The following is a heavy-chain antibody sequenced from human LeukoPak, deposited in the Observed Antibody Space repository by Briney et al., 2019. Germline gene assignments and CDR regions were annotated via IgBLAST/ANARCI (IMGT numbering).Heavy chain of an antibody. CDR2: IKQDGSEK. D-gene: IGHD2-21*02. CDR1: GFTFSSYW. J-gene: IGHJ4*01. V-gene: IGHV3-7*01. CDR3: AREGIAHGGGWYSISYDY. Sequence: PGGSLRLSCAASGFTFSSYWMSWVRQAPGKGLEWVANIKQDGSEKYYVDSVKGRFTISRDNAKNSLYLQMNSLRAEDTAVYYCAREGIAHGGGWYSISYDYWGQGTLVTVSS.